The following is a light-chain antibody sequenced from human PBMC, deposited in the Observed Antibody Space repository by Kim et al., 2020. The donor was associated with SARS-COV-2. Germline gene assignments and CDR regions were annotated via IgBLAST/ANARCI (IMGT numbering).Light chain of an antibody. CDR1: TNAVGSSNH. Sequence: GQSDLLTTSRATNAVGSSNHVSLDHPPPGTPPKRMIYEVSTRPSGVPDPFSGSKSGDTASLTISGLQAEDEADYYCSSYTSSSTWVFGGGTQLTVL. CDR3: SSYTSSSTWV. J-gene: IGLJ3*02. CDR2: EVS. V-gene: IGLV2-18*02.